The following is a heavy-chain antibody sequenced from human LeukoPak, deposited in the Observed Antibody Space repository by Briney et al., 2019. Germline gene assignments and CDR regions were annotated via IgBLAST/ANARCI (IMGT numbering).Heavy chain of an antibody. Sequence: GESLKISCKGSGYSFTSYWISWVRQMPGKGLEWMGRIDPSDSYTNYSPSFQGHVTISADKSISTAYLQWSSLKASDTAMYHCARTGYYPNDYWGQGTLVTVSS. D-gene: IGHD3-9*01. J-gene: IGHJ4*02. CDR1: GYSFTSYW. CDR3: ARTGYYPNDY. V-gene: IGHV5-10-1*01. CDR2: IDPSDSYT.